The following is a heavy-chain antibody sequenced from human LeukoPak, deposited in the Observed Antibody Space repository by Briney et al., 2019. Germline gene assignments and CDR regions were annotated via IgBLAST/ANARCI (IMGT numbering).Heavy chain of an antibody. CDR1: GGSFSGYY. Sequence: SETLSLTCAVYGGSFSGYYWSWIRQPPGKGLEWIGEINHSGSTNYNPSLKSRVTISVDTSKNQFSLKLSSVTAADTAVYFCAGIKYSGPVDYWGQGTLVTVSS. CDR3: AGIKYSGPVDY. D-gene: IGHD1-26*01. CDR2: INHSGST. V-gene: IGHV4-34*01. J-gene: IGHJ4*02.